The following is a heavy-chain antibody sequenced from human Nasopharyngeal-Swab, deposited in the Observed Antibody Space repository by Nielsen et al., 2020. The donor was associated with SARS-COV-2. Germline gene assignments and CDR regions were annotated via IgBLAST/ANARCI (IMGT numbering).Heavy chain of an antibody. Sequence: WIRQSPSRGLEWIGEIYHSGSTNYNPSLKSRVTISVDKSKNQFSLKLSSVTAADTAVYYCARDGDYSSPYMDVWGKGTTVTVSS. V-gene: IGHV4-4*02. J-gene: IGHJ6*03. CDR3: ARDGDYSSPYMDV. CDR2: IYHSGST. D-gene: IGHD6-13*01.